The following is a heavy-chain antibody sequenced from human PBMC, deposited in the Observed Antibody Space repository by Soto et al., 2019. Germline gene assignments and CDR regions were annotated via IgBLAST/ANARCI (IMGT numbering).Heavy chain of an antibody. CDR2: INSDGSST. D-gene: IGHD2-2*01. CDR3: ARVTSGVPFDC. CDR1: GFTFSSYW. Sequence: GGSLRLSCAASGFTFSSYWMHWVRQAPGKGLVWVSRINSDGSSTNYADSVKGRFTISRDNAKNTLYLQMNSLRAEDTAVDYCARVTSGVPFDCWGQGTLGTCS. J-gene: IGHJ4*02. V-gene: IGHV3-74*01.